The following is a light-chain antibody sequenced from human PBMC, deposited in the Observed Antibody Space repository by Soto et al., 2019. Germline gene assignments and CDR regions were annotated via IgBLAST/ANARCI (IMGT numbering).Light chain of an antibody. CDR2: VAT. CDR1: SSNIGSNT. V-gene: IGLV1-44*01. CDR3: AAWDASLSGYV. Sequence: QSALTQPPSASGTPGQRVTISCSGSSSNIGSNTVNWYQHLPGTAPKLLIYVATNQPSGVPGRFSGSKSGTSASLAISGLQSEDEADYYCAAWDASLSGYVFGAGTKLTVL. J-gene: IGLJ2*01.